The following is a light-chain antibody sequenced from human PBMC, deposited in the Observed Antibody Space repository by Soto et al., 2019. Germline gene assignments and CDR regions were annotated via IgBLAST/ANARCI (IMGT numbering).Light chain of an antibody. CDR1: TGAVTSGHY. Sequence: QTVVTQEPSLSVSPGGTVTLTCGSSTGAVTSGHYPYWFQQKPGQAPRTLIYDTSDKHSWTPARFSGSLLGGKAALTLSGAQPEDEAEYYCLLAYPGSYVFGAGTKLTVL. J-gene: IGLJ1*01. V-gene: IGLV7-46*01. CDR3: LLAYPGSYV. CDR2: DTS.